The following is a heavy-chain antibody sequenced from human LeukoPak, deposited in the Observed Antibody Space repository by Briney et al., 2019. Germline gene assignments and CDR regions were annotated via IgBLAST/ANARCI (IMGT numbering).Heavy chain of an antibody. CDR3: ATTPPSSSSPGGYNWFDP. Sequence: ATVKISCKVSGYTFTDYYMHWVQQAPGKGLEWMGLVDPDDGETIYAEKFQGRVTITADTSTDTAYMELSSLRSEDTAVYYCATTPPSSSSPGGYNWFDPWGQGTLVTVSS. CDR2: VDPDDGET. CDR1: GYTFTDYY. D-gene: IGHD6-6*01. J-gene: IGHJ5*02. V-gene: IGHV1-69-2*01.